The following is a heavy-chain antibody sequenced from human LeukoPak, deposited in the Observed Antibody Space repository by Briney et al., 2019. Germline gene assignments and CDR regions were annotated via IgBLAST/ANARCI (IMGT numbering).Heavy chain of an antibody. J-gene: IGHJ6*03. D-gene: IGHD6-19*01. CDR3: AREAQWLVPEGYYYYMDV. V-gene: IGHV3-21*01. Sequence: GGSLRLSCAGSGFTFSRYNLNWFRQAPGKGLERVSSISGRSNHIFYAGSVKGRFTISRDNAKNSLYLQMNSLGAEDTAVYYCAREAQWLVPEGYYYYMDVWGKGTTVTVSS. CDR1: GFTFSRYN. CDR2: ISGRSNHI.